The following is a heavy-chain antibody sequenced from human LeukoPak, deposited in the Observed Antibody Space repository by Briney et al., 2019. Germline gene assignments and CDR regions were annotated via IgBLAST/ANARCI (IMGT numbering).Heavy chain of an antibody. CDR3: ARTTSIAVAAHFDY. Sequence: ASVKVSCKASRYTFTSYGISWVRQAPGQGLEWMGWISAYNGNTNYAQKLQGRVTMTTDTSTSTAYMELRSLRSDDTAVYYCARTTSIAVAAHFDYWGQGTLVTVSS. V-gene: IGHV1-18*01. D-gene: IGHD6-19*01. CDR1: RYTFTSYG. CDR2: ISAYNGNT. J-gene: IGHJ4*02.